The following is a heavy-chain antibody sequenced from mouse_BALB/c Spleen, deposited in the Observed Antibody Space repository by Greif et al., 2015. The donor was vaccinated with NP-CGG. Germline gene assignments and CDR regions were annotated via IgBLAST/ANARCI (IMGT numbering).Heavy chain of an antibody. CDR1: GFNIKDTY. Sequence: QLQQSGAALVKPGASVKLSCTASGFNIKDTYMHWVKQRPEQGLEWIGRIDPANGNTKYDPKFQGKATITADTSSNTAYLQLSSLTSEDTAVYYCASHLTTVVAYYYAMDYWGQGTSVTVSS. D-gene: IGHD1-1*01. CDR3: ASHLTTVVAYYYAMDY. V-gene: IGHV14-3*02. J-gene: IGHJ4*01. CDR2: IDPANGNT.